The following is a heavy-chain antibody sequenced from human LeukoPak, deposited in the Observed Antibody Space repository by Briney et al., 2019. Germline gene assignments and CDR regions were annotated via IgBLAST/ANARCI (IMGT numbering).Heavy chain of an antibody. J-gene: IGHJ4*02. Sequence: SESLSLTCTVSGGSISSYYWSWIRQPPGKGLEWIGYIYYSGSTNYNPSLKSRVTISVDTSKNQFSLKLSSVTAADTAVYYCARAKGDLYSSGWYRSYYFDYWGQGTLVTVSS. V-gene: IGHV4-59*01. CDR3: ARAKGDLYSSGWYRSYYFDY. CDR1: GGSISSYY. CDR2: IYYSGST. D-gene: IGHD6-13*01.